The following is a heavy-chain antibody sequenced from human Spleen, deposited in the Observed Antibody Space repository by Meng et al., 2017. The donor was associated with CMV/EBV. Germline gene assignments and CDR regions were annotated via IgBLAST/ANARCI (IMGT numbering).Heavy chain of an antibody. CDR3: AIIEMATLDY. Sequence: GGSLRLSCAASGFTFSTSWMSWVRQAPGKGLEWVANIREDGSSKYYADSVKGRFTISRDNSKNTLYLQMNSLRAEDTAVYYCAIIEMATLDYWGQGTLVTVSS. CDR1: GFTFSTSW. D-gene: IGHD5-24*01. J-gene: IGHJ4*02. CDR2: IREDGSSK. V-gene: IGHV3-7*01.